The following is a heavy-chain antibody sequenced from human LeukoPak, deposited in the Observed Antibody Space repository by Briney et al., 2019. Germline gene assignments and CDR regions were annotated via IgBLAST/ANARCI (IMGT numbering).Heavy chain of an antibody. CDR2: INHSGIN. Sequence: SGPLSLTCAVYGGSFIGYSLTWIRRPQGKGRGWIGEINHSGINHFNPSLKSRVTISADTAKKKVFMNLSSVTAADTPAYYCAKKKVDVVGNQYYYYYGLDFWRQGTTVTVSS. CDR1: GGSFIGYS. CDR3: AKKKVDVVGNQYYYYYGLDF. J-gene: IGHJ6*02. V-gene: IGHV4-34*01. D-gene: IGHD2-21*01.